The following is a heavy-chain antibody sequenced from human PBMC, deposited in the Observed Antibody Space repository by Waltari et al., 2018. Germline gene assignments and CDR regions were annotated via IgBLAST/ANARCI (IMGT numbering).Heavy chain of an antibody. CDR2: IRRQPYNYAT. CDR1: GFSFGGST. V-gene: IGHV3-73*01. Sequence: EVQVVESGGGLVQPGGSLKLSCAPSGFSFGGSTIHWVRQTSGKGLEWVGRIRRQPYNYATAYSASVKGRFTISRDDSKNTAYLQMNNLMTEDTAVYYCSGGEVTGTDFWGQGTLVTVSS. CDR3: SGGEVTGTDF. D-gene: IGHD6-19*01. J-gene: IGHJ4*02.